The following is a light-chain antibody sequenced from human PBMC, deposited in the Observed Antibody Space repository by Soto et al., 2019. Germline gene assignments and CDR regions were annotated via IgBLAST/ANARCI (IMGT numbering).Light chain of an antibody. Sequence: QSALTQPRSVSGSPGQSGTFSFTGTGSDVGAYIYVSWYQQHPGKAPKLIIYDVIKRPSGVPDRFSGSKSGNTASLTISGLQAEDEADYYCCSYAGSYTPVFGTAPKVTVL. CDR3: CSYAGSYTPV. V-gene: IGLV2-11*01. CDR1: GSDVGAYIY. J-gene: IGLJ1*01. CDR2: DVI.